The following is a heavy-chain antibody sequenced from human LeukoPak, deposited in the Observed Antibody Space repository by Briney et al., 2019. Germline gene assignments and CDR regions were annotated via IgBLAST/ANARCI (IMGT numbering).Heavy chain of an antibody. CDR3: ARDHGIHFYGAGSFYFDY. CDR1: GLTFSSYG. Sequence: GGSLRLSCAASGLTFSSYGMHWVRQAPGKGLEWVAVIWYDGSNKYYADSVKGRFTISRDNSKNTLYLQMNSLRAEDTAVYYCARDHGIHFYGAGSFYFDYWGQGTLVTVSS. J-gene: IGHJ4*02. V-gene: IGHV3-33*01. CDR2: IWYDGSNK. D-gene: IGHD3-10*01.